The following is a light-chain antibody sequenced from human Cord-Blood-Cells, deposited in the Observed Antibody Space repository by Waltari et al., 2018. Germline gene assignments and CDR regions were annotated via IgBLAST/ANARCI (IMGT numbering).Light chain of an antibody. CDR3: QAWDSSTYV. CDR2: QDS. J-gene: IGLJ1*01. V-gene: IGLV3-1*01. CDR1: KLGDKY. Sequence: SYELTQPPSVSVSPGQPASIPCSGDKLGDKYACWYQQKPGQSPVLVIYQDSKRPSGIPGRFSGSNSGNTATLTISGTQAMDEADYDCQAWDSSTYVFGTGTKVTVL.